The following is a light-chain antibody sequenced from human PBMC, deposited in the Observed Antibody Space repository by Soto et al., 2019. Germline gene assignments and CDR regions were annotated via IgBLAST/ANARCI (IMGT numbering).Light chain of an antibody. CDR2: GNS. Sequence: QSVLTQPPSVSGAPGQRVTISCTGSSSNIGAGYEVHWYQQLPGTAPKLLIYGNSNRPSGVPDRFSGSKSGTSASLAITGVQAEDEADYYCQSYDSSLSALYVFGTGTKVTVL. CDR3: QSYDSSLSALYV. J-gene: IGLJ1*01. V-gene: IGLV1-40*01. CDR1: SSNIGAGYE.